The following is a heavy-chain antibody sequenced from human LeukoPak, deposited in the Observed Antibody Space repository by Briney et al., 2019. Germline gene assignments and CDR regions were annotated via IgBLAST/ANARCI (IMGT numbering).Heavy chain of an antibody. D-gene: IGHD4-23*01. CDR1: GFTFSSYG. V-gene: IGHV3-33*01. Sequence: GGSLRLSCAASGFTFSSYGLHWVRQAPGKGLQWVAVIWYDGSNIYYADSVKGRFTISRDNAKNTLYLQMNSLRAEDTAMYYCARDKYGGNSNAFDIWGQGTMVTVSS. CDR2: IWYDGSNI. CDR3: ARDKYGGNSNAFDI. J-gene: IGHJ3*02.